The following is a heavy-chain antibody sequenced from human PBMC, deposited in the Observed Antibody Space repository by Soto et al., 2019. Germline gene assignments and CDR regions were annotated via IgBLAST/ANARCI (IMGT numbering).Heavy chain of an antibody. D-gene: IGHD3-22*01. CDR3: ARGDYYDSSGPFSDAFDI. V-gene: IGHV3-7*04. Sequence: QLVESGGDLVQPGGSLRLSCAASGFTFSSYWMSWVRQAPGQGLEWVANIKPDGSQKWYVDSVKGRLTISRDNAKKSLSLQMSSLRAEDTAVYYCARGDYYDSSGPFSDAFDIWGQGTMVTVSS. J-gene: IGHJ3*02. CDR1: GFTFSSYW. CDR2: IKPDGSQK.